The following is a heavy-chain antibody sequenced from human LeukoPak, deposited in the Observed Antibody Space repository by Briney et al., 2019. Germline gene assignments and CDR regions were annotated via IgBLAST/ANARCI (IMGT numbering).Heavy chain of an antibody. J-gene: IGHJ4*02. CDR3: ASDHTRLAAREF. D-gene: IGHD6-6*01. CDR1: GYTFTGYY. CDR2: IDPNSGDT. Sequence: ASVKVSCKASGYTFTGYYMHWGRQAPGQGLEWMGWIDPNSGDTKYAQKFQGRVTMTRDTSISTAYMELSRLRSDDTAVYYCASDHTRLAAREFWGQGTLVTVSS. V-gene: IGHV1-2*02.